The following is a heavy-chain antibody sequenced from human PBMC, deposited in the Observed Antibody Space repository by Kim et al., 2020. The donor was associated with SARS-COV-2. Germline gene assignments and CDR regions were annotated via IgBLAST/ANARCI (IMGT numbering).Heavy chain of an antibody. CDR2: IWADANKE. D-gene: IGHD3-16*01. Sequence: GGSLRLSCAASGFTFSSHGIYWVRQAPGKGLEWVAAIWADANKEYYADSVKGRFTISRDNSKNTLYLQMISLRAEDTAVYYCARDWAYWGQGTLVTVSS. CDR3: ARDWAY. J-gene: IGHJ4*02. V-gene: IGHV3-33*07. CDR1: GFTFSSHG.